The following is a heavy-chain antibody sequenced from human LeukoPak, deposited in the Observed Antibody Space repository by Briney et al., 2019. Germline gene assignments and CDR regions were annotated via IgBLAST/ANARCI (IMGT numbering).Heavy chain of an antibody. CDR1: GGSISSSSYY. J-gene: IGHJ4*02. D-gene: IGHD4-17*01. CDR2: IYYSGST. Sequence: SETLSLTCTVSGGSISSSSYYWGWIRQPPGKGLEWIGSIYYSGSTYYNPSLKSRVTISVDTSKNQFSLKLSSVTAADTAVYYCAREVTTVTFDYWGQGTLVTVSS. V-gene: IGHV4-39*07. CDR3: AREVTTVTFDY.